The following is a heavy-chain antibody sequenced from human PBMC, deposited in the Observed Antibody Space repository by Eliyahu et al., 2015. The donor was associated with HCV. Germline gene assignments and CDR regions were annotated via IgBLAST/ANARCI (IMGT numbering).Heavy chain of an antibody. J-gene: IGHJ5*02. D-gene: IGHD6-13*01. V-gene: IGHV1-46*03. Sequence: QVQLVQSGAEVKKPGASVKVSCXASGYTFTXXYMHWVRQAPGQGLEWMGIINPSGGXTSYAQKFQGRVTMTRDTSTSTVYMELSSLRSEDTAVYYCARGGRSSSWSGGWFDPWGQGTLVTVSS. CDR2: INPSGGXT. CDR3: ARGGRSSSWSGGWFDP. CDR1: GYTFTXXY.